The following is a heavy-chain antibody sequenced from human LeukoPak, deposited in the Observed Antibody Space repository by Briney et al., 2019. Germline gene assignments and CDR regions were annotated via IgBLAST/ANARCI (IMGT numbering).Heavy chain of an antibody. Sequence: SETLSLTCTVSGGSISSSSYYWGWIRQPPGKGLEWIGSIYYSGSTYYNPSLKSRVTISVDTSKNQFSLKLSSVTAADTAVYYCARIHSSSWTAYYYYGMDVWGQGTTVTVSS. CDR3: ARIHSSSWTAYYYYGMDV. J-gene: IGHJ6*02. D-gene: IGHD6-13*01. CDR1: GGSISSSSYY. CDR2: IYYSGST. V-gene: IGHV4-39*07.